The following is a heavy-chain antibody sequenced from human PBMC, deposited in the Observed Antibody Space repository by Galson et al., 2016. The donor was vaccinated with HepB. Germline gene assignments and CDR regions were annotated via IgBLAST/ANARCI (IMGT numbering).Heavy chain of an antibody. Sequence: SLRLSCAASGFTLSTYSMNWFRQAPGKGLEWVSYMSSSGTSVYYTDSLKGRFTISRDNAKNSLYLQMNSLRGEDTAVYYCASPFAPERGRYVLWGQGTLVTVSS. V-gene: IGHV3-48*01. J-gene: IGHJ5*02. CDR1: GFTLSTYS. D-gene: IGHD3-16*01. CDR3: ASPFAPERGRYVL. CDR2: MSSSGTSV.